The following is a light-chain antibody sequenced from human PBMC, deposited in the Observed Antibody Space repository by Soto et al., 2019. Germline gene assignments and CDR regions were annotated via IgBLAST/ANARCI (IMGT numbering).Light chain of an antibody. CDR1: QGIRNS. CDR2: AAS. CDR3: QQVNSYPHT. V-gene: IGKV1-9*01. Sequence: DIQLTQSPSFLSASVGDRVTITCRASQGIRNSLAWYQQKAGTAPKLLIYAASTLQSGVPSSFSGSGSGTEFTLTINDLQPEDFATYFCQQVNSYPHTFGQGTNLEIK. J-gene: IGKJ2*01.